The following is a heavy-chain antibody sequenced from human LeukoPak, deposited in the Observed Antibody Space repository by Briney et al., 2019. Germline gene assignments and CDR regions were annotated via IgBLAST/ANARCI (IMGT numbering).Heavy chain of an antibody. CDR1: GFTFSSYA. CDR3: AREGAVGASSGMDV. D-gene: IGHD1-26*01. J-gene: IGHJ6*02. CDR2: ISYDGSNK. V-gene: IGHV3-30-3*01. Sequence: GRSLRLSCAASGFTFSSYAMHWVRQAPGKGLEWVAVISYDGSNKYYADSVKGRFTISRDNSKNTLYLQMNSLRAEDTAVYYCAREGAVGASSGMDVWGQGTTVTVSS.